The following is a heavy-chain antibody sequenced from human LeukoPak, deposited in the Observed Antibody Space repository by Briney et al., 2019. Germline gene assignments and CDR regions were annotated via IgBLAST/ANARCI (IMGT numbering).Heavy chain of an antibody. Sequence: GGSLRLSCAASGFTFSTYGMHWVRQAPGKGLEWVAIIYNDGSNKYYADSVKGRFTVSRDNSKDTLYLQMSSLRAEDTAVYYCARDLSDTSGNKYFDYWGQGTLVTVSS. D-gene: IGHD4-23*01. CDR1: GFTFSTYG. CDR2: IYNDGSNK. J-gene: IGHJ4*02. CDR3: ARDLSDTSGNKYFDY. V-gene: IGHV3-33*01.